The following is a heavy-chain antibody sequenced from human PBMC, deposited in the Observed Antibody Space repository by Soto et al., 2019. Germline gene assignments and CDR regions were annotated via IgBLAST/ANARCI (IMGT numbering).Heavy chain of an antibody. D-gene: IGHD2-21*02. J-gene: IGHJ4*02. CDR3: ARHLPYCGGDCYSLDY. V-gene: IGHV4-59*08. CDR1: GGSISSYY. Sequence: QVQLQESGPGLVKPSETLSLTCTVSGGSISSYYWSWIRQPPGKGLEWIGYIYHSASTKYSPSLKSHVTISVDTSKNQFSLNLSSVTAADTAVYYCARHLPYCGGDCYSLDYWGQGTLVTVSS. CDR2: IYHSAST.